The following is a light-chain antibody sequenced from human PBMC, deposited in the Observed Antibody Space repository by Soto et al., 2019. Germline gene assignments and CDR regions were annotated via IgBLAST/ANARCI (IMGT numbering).Light chain of an antibody. Sequence: QSALTQPASVSGSPGQSITISCTGTSSDVGGYKYVSWYQQHPDKAPKLIIFEVSNRPSGISSRFSGSKSGNTASLTISGLQAEDEADYYCASYTSSSTSVIFGRGNKLTV. CDR2: EVS. CDR3: ASYTSSSTSVI. V-gene: IGLV2-14*01. CDR1: SSDVGGYKY. J-gene: IGLJ2*01.